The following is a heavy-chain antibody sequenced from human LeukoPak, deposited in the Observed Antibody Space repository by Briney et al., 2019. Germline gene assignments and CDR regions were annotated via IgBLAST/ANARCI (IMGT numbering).Heavy chain of an antibody. CDR1: GFTFSDYY. J-gene: IGHJ4*02. D-gene: IGHD6-19*01. CDR2: ISSSGSTI. V-gene: IGHV3-11*01. Sequence: GGSLRLSCAASGFTFSDYYMSWIRQAPGKGLEWVSYISSSGSTIYYADSVKGRFTISRDNAKNSLYLQMNSLRAEDTAVYHCARDIDIRLAVTGTFDYWGQGTLVTVSS. CDR3: ARDIDIRLAVTGTFDY.